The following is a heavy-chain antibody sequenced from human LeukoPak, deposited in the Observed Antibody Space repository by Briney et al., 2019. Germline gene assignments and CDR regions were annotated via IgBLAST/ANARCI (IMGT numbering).Heavy chain of an antibody. CDR3: AREGRLRPSHIDY. V-gene: IGHV3-48*04. CDR1: GFSFNTYS. CDR2: ISSDSGTI. J-gene: IGHJ4*02. D-gene: IGHD2-21*02. Sequence: GGSLRLSCVASGFSFNTYSMNWVRQAPGQGLDWLSYISSDSGTIYYSDSVQGRFTVSRDNAQNSLYLQMNSLRAEDTAVYYCAREGRLRPSHIDYWGQGTLVTVSS.